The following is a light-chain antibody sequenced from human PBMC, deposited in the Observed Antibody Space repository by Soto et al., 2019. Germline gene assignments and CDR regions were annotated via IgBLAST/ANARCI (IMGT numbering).Light chain of an antibody. CDR1: QGISSY. J-gene: IGKJ5*01. CDR2: AAS. CDR3: QQLLSYPIT. V-gene: IGKV1-9*01. Sequence: DIQLTQSPSLLSASVGDRVTITCRASQGISSYLAWYQQKPGKAPKLLIYAASTLQSGVPLRFSGSGSGTSFTLTISSLQPEDFATYYCQQLLSYPITFGQGTRLE.